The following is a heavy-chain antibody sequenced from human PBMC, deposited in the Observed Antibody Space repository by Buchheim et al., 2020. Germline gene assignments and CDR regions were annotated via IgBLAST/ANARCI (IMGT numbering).Heavy chain of an antibody. Sequence: EVQLVESGGGLVQPGGSLRLSCAASGFTFSSYSMNWVRQAPGKGLEWVSYISSSSSTIYYADSVKGRFTISRDNAKKPLYLQMNSLRAEDTAVYYCARERYYDILTGYYLPYYYYGMDVWGQGTT. J-gene: IGHJ6*02. D-gene: IGHD3-9*01. CDR3: ARERYYDILTGYYLPYYYYGMDV. CDR1: GFTFSSYS. CDR2: ISSSSSTI. V-gene: IGHV3-48*04.